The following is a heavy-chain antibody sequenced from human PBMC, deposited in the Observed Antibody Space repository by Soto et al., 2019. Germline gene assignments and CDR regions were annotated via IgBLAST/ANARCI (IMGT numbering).Heavy chain of an antibody. J-gene: IGHJ6*02. D-gene: IGHD5-12*01. Sequence: QVQLQQWGAGLLKPSETLSLTCAVYGGSFSGYYWSWIRQPPGKGLEWIGEINHSGSTNYNPSLKSRVTISVDKSKNQFSLKLKSVTAADTAIYYCARGGGPDIAYGMDVWGQGTTVIVSS. CDR1: GGSFSGYY. CDR3: ARGGGPDIAYGMDV. V-gene: IGHV4-34*01. CDR2: INHSGST.